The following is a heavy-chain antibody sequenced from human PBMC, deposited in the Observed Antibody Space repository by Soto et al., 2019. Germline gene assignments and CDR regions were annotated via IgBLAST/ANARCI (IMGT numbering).Heavy chain of an antibody. J-gene: IGHJ5*02. CDR1: GFSFSNYG. Sequence: QVQLVESGGGVVQPGRSLRLSCAASGFSFSNYGMHWVRQAPGRGLEWVAVILYDGSNKYYADSVKGRFTISRDNSKNTLYLQMNSLRAEDTAVYYCAKDRSSGWHNWFDPWGQGTLVTVSS. CDR2: ILYDGSNK. CDR3: AKDRSSGWHNWFDP. D-gene: IGHD6-19*01. V-gene: IGHV3-30*18.